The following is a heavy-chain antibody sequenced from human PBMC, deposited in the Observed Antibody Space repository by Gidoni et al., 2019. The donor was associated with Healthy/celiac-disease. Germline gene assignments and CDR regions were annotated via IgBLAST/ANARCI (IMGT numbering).Heavy chain of an antibody. CDR2: IYSGGST. CDR1: VFTVSSNY. D-gene: IGHD6-13*01. J-gene: IGHJ3*02. CDR3: AREGGYDLGAFDI. V-gene: IGHV3-53*01. Sequence: EVQLVESGGGLIQPGGSLRLSCAASVFTVSSNYMSWVRQAPGKGLEWVSVIYSGGSTYYADSVKGRFTISRDNSKNTLYFQMNSLRAEDTAVYYCAREGGYDLGAFDIWGQGTMVTVSS.